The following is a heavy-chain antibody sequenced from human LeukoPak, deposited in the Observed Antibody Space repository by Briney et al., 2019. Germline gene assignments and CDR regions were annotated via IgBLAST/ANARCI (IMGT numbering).Heavy chain of an antibody. CDR3: AADRPGRRVTGAFDI. J-gene: IGHJ3*02. CDR1: GFTFTSSA. V-gene: IGHV1-58*01. Sequence: ASVKVSCKASGFTFTSSAVQWVRQARGQRLEWIGWIVVGSGNTNYAQKFQERVTITRDMSTSTAYMELSSLRSEDTAVYYCAADRPGRRVTGAFDIWGQGTMVTVSS. CDR2: IVVGSGNT. D-gene: IGHD7-27*01.